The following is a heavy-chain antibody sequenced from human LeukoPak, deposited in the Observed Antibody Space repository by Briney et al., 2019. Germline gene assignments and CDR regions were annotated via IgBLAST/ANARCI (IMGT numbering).Heavy chain of an antibody. Sequence: GGSLRLSCAASGFTFSSYWMSWVRQAPGKGLEWVSSISSSSSYIYYADPVKGRFTISRDNAKNSLYLQMNSLRAEDTAVYYCARDERYGYDWVHYYYYMDVWGKGTTVTISS. V-gene: IGHV3-21*01. D-gene: IGHD5-12*01. CDR3: ARDERYGYDWVHYYYYMDV. CDR1: GFTFSSYW. CDR2: ISSSSSYI. J-gene: IGHJ6*03.